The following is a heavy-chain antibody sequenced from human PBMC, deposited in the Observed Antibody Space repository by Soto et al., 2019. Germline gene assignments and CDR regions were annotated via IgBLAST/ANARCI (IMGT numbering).Heavy chain of an antibody. J-gene: IGHJ5*02. CDR3: ARRIPNWFDP. Sequence: PSETLSLTCTVSGGSVSSGSYYWSWIRQPPGKGLEWIGYIYYSGSTNYNPSLKSRVTISVDTSKNQFSLKLSSVTAADTAVYYCARRIPNWFDPWGQGTLVTVS. CDR1: GGSVSSGSYY. V-gene: IGHV4-61*01. D-gene: IGHD2-21*01. CDR2: IYYSGST.